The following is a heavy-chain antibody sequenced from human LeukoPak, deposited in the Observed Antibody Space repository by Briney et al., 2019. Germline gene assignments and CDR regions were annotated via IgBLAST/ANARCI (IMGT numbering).Heavy chain of an antibody. V-gene: IGHV4-59*12. J-gene: IGHJ4*02. CDR3: ARSALAADVDY. D-gene: IGHD6-13*01. CDR2: IYYSGST. Sequence: SETLSLTCTVSGDSISNFYWSWIRQPPGKGLEWIGYIYYSGSTNYNPSLKSRVTISVDKSKNQFSLKLSSVTAADTAVYYCARSALAADVDYWGQGTLVTVSS. CDR1: GDSISNFY.